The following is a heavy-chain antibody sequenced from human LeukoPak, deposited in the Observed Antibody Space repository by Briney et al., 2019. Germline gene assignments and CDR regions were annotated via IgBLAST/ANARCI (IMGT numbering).Heavy chain of an antibody. CDR3: ARHPRVKRLVATRLGAFDI. CDR2: IYHSGST. Sequence: SETLSLTCAVSGYSISSGYYWCWIRQPPGKGLEWSGSIYHSGSTYYNPSLNSRVTTSVDTYKNHFSLKLSSVTDADTAVYYCARHPRVKRLVATRLGAFDIWGQGTMVTVSS. D-gene: IGHD5-12*01. V-gene: IGHV4-38-2*01. CDR1: GYSISSGYY. J-gene: IGHJ3*02.